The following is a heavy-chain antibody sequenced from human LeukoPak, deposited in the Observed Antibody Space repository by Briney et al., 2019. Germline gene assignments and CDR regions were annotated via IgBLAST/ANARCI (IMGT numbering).Heavy chain of an antibody. Sequence: PGGSLRLSCAASGFTFSSYWMSWVRQAPGKGLEWVANIKQDGSEKYYVDSVKGRFTISRDNAKNSLYLQMNSLRAEDTAVYYCARFTRRSGSYGNFDYWGQGTLVTVSS. CDR1: GFTFSSYW. V-gene: IGHV3-7*01. CDR2: IKQDGSEK. D-gene: IGHD1-26*01. CDR3: ARFTRRSGSYGNFDY. J-gene: IGHJ4*02.